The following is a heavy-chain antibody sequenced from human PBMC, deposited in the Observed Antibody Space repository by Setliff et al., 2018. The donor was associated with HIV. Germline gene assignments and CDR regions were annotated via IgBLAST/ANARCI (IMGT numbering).Heavy chain of an antibody. J-gene: IGHJ4*02. V-gene: IGHV3-7*01. Sequence: PGGSLRLSCAASGFTFSNYGMHWVRQAPGKGLEWVANIKRDGSEKDYVDSVKGRFTISRDNAKNSLYLQMSSLRAEDSAVYYCAREFIPTGFFDYWGQGVLVTSPQ. CDR2: IKRDGSEK. D-gene: IGHD3-16*01. CDR1: GFTFSNYG. CDR3: AREFIPTGFFDY.